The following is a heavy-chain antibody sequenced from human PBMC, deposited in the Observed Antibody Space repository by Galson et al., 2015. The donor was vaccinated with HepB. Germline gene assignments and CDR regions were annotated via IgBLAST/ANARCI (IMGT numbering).Heavy chain of an antibody. CDR2: IKPNSGGT. V-gene: IGHV1-2*06. CDR3: ARDLQRQDARGFLEWLSPVDR. D-gene: IGHD3-3*01. CDR1: GYTFTDYY. Sequence: SVKVSCKASGYTFTDYYIHWVRQAPGQGLEWMGRIKPNSGGTNYAQKYQGRVTMTRDTSISTAYMELNRLRSDDTAIYYCARDLQRQDARGFLEWLSPVDRWGQGTLVTVSS. J-gene: IGHJ5*02.